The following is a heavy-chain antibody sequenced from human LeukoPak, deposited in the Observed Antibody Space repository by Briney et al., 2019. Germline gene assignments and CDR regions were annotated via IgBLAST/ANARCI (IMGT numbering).Heavy chain of an antibody. J-gene: IGHJ4*02. CDR3: ARGDYDSSGYYTGSGY. V-gene: IGHV1-8*03. D-gene: IGHD3-22*01. CDR1: GYTFTSYD. CDR2: MNPNSGNT. Sequence: APVKVSCKASGYTFTSYDINWVRQATGQGLEWMGWMNPNSGNTGYAQKFQGRVTITRNTSISTAYMELSSLRSEDTAVYYCARGDYDSSGYYTGSGYWGQGTLVTVSS.